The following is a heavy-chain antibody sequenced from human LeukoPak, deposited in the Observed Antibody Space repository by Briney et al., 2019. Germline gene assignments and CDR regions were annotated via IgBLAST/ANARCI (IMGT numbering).Heavy chain of an antibody. D-gene: IGHD3-9*01. J-gene: IGHJ4*02. Sequence: GGSPRLSCAASGFTFSNYAMTWVRQAPGKGLEWVSAISAGGVDTFYADSVRGRFTISRDNSKSTLYLLMNTLRAEDTAVYYCAAKEGLTGYLSGSFDYWGQGTLVTVSS. CDR1: GFTFSNYA. CDR2: ISAGGVDT. CDR3: AAKEGLTGYLSGSFDY. V-gene: IGHV3-23*01.